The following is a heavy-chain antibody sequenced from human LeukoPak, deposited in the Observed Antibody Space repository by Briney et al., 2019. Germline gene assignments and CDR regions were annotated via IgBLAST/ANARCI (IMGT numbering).Heavy chain of an antibody. J-gene: IGHJ4*02. V-gene: IGHV4-39*01. Sequence: SETLSLTCTVSGGSISSSSYYWGWIRQPPGKGLEWIGGIYYSGSTYYNPSLKSRVTISVDTSKNQFSLKLSSVTAADTAVYYCALGIAGAFDYWGQGTLVTVSS. CDR2: IYYSGST. D-gene: IGHD1-26*01. CDR3: ALGIAGAFDY. CDR1: GGSISSSSYY.